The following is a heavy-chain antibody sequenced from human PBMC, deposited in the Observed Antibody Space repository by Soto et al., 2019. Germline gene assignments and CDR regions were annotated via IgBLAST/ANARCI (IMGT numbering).Heavy chain of an antibody. V-gene: IGHV1-3*01. J-gene: IGHJ4*02. CDR1: GYTFTSYA. Sequence: ASVKVSCTASGYTFTSYAMHWVRQAPGQRLEWMGWINAGNGNTKYSQKFQGRVTMTRNTSISTAYMELSSLRSEDTAVYYCARGSSSPLDYWGQGTLVTVSS. CDR3: ARGSSSPLDY. CDR2: INAGNGNT.